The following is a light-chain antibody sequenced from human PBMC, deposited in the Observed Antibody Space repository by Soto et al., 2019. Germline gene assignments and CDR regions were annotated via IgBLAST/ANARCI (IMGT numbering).Light chain of an antibody. J-gene: IGKJ2*01. CDR2: DAS. V-gene: IGKV3-20*01. CDR3: QQYGRPPYT. CDR1: QSVSSSY. Sequence: EIVLTQSPGTLSLSPGERATLSCRASQSVSSSYLAWYQQKPGQAPRLLIYDASRRATGIPDRFSGSGSGTDFTLTISRLEPEDFAVYYCQQYGRPPYTFGQGTKLEIK.